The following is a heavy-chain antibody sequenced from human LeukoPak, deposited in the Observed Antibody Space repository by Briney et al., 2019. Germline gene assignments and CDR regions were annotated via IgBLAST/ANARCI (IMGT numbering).Heavy chain of an antibody. CDR3: AELGITMIGGV. CDR1: GFTFSSYE. CDR2: ISSSGSTL. J-gene: IGHJ6*04. V-gene: IGHV3-48*03. D-gene: IGHD3-10*02. Sequence: GGSLRLSCAASGFTFSSYEMNWVRQAPGKGLEWVSYISSSGSTLYYADSVKGRFTISRDNAKNSLYLQMNSLRAEDTAVYYCAELGITMIGGVWGKGTTVTISS.